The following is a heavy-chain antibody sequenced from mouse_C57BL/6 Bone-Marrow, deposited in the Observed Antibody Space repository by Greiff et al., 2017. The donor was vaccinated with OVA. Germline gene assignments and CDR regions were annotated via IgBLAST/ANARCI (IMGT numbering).Heavy chain of an antibody. V-gene: IGHV1-7*01. CDR3: ARWYYAMDY. J-gene: IGHJ4*01. Sequence: VQVVESGDELAKPGASVKLSCKASGYTFTSYWMHWVKQRPGQGLEWIGYINPSSGYTKYNQKFKDKATLTADKSSSTAYMQLSSLTYEDSAVYYCARWYYAMDYWGQGTSVTVSS. CDR2: INPSSGYT. CDR1: GYTFTSYW.